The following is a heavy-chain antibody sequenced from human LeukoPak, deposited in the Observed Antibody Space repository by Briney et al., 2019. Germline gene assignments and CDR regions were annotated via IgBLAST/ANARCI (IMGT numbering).Heavy chain of an antibody. V-gene: IGHV4-61*02. CDR1: GGSISSGSYY. D-gene: IGHD6-19*01. CDR2: IYTSGST. CDR3: ARDLASSGWYYFDY. Sequence: SETLSLTCTVSGGSISSGSYYWSWIRQPAGKGLEWIGRIYTSGSTNYNPSLKSRVTISVDTSKNQFSLKLSSVTAADTAVYHCARDLASSGWYYFDYWGQGTLVTVSS. J-gene: IGHJ4*02.